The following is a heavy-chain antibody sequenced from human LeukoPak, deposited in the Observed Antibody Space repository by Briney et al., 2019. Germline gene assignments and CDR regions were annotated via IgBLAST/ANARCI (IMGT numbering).Heavy chain of an antibody. D-gene: IGHD4-23*01. Sequence: SQTLSLTCTVSGGSISSGDYYWCWIRQPPGKGLEWIGYIYYSGSTYYNPSLKSRVTISVDTSKNQFSLKLSSVTAADTAVYYCARYDYGGNSDSPRWGQGTLVTVSS. CDR2: IYYSGST. CDR1: GGSISSGDYY. CDR3: ARYDYGGNSDSPR. J-gene: IGHJ4*02. V-gene: IGHV4-30-4*01.